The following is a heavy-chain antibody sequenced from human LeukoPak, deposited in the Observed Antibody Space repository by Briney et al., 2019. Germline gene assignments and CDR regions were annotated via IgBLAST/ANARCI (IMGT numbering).Heavy chain of an antibody. D-gene: IGHD2-2*01. Sequence: PSETLSLTCAVYGGSFSGYYWSWIRQPPGKGLEWIGEINHSGSTNYNPSLKSRVTISVDRSKNQFSLKLSSVTAADTAVYYCARGGVVPAAKGYYYGMDVWGQGTTVTVSS. V-gene: IGHV4-34*01. CDR2: INHSGST. CDR3: ARGGVVPAAKGYYYGMDV. CDR1: GGSFSGYY. J-gene: IGHJ6*02.